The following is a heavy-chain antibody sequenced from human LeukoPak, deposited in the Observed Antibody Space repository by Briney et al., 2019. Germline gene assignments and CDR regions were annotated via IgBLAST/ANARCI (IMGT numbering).Heavy chain of an antibody. Sequence: GGSLGLSCTASGFTFGDYAMSWVRQAPGKGLEWVGFIRSKAYGGTTEYAASVKGRFTISRDDSKSIAYLQMNSLKTEDTAVYYCTRADCSSTSCYMFPFDYWGQGTLVTVSS. CDR3: TRADCSSTSCYMFPFDY. V-gene: IGHV3-49*04. CDR2: IRSKAYGGTT. CDR1: GFTFGDYA. D-gene: IGHD2-2*02. J-gene: IGHJ4*02.